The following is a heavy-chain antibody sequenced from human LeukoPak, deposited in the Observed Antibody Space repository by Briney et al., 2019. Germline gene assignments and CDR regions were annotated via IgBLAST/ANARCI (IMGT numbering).Heavy chain of an antibody. CDR2: ISSSSSYI. CDR1: GFTFSSYS. V-gene: IGHV3-21*04. Sequence: GGSLSLSCAASGFTFSSYSMNWVRQAPGKGLEWVSSISSSSSYIYYADSVKGRFTISRDNAKNSLYLQMNSLGADDTAVYYCAKGNWRYFDYWGQGTLVTVSS. D-gene: IGHD1-1*01. J-gene: IGHJ4*02. CDR3: AKGNWRYFDY.